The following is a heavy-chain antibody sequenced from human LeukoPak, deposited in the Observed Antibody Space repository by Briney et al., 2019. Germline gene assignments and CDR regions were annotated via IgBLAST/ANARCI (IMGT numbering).Heavy chain of an antibody. CDR1: GFTFSSYS. CDR3: ARESLAPVAFDI. CDR2: ISSSSSYI. V-gene: IGHV3-21*01. Sequence: GGSLKLSCAASGFTFSSYSMNWVRQVPGKGLEWVSSISSSSSYIYYADSVKGRFTISRDNAKNSLYLQMNSLRAEDTAVYYCARESLAPVAFDIWGQGTMVTVSS. J-gene: IGHJ3*02.